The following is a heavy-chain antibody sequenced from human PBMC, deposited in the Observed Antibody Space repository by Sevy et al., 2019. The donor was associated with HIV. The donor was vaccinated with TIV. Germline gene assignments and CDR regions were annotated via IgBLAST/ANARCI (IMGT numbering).Heavy chain of an antibody. Sequence: GGSLRLSCAASGFTFSDYYMSWIRQAPGKGLEWVSYISSSGSTIYYADSVKGRFTISRDNAKNSLYLQMKSLRAEDTAGYYCARDRADCSSTSCYNSREPYYYGMDVWGQGTTVTVSS. V-gene: IGHV3-11*01. J-gene: IGHJ6*02. CDR2: ISSSGSTI. CDR1: GFTFSDYY. D-gene: IGHD2-2*02. CDR3: ARDRADCSSTSCYNSREPYYYGMDV.